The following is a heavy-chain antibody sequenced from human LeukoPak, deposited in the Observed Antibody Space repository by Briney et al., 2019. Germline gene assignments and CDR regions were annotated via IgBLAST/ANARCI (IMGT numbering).Heavy chain of an antibody. Sequence: KTSETLSLTCAVYGGSFSGYYWSWIRQPPGKGLEWIGEINHSGSTNYNPSLKSRVTISVDTSKNQFSLKLSSVTAADTAVYYCARGGLWLSQGWFDPWGQGTLVTVSS. CDR1: GGSFSGYY. CDR2: INHSGST. J-gene: IGHJ5*02. V-gene: IGHV4-34*01. D-gene: IGHD5-18*01. CDR3: ARGGLWLSQGWFDP.